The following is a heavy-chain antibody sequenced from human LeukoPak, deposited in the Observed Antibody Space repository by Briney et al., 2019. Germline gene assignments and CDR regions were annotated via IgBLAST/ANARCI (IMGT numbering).Heavy chain of an antibody. D-gene: IGHD2-15*01. CDR3: ARQPFRGYSSGAGCYGFDY. CDR1: GGSISSYY. J-gene: IGHJ4*02. Sequence: SETLSLTCTVSGGSISSYYWSWIRQPPGKGLEWIGYIYYSGSTNYNPSLKSRVTISVDTSKNQFSLNLNSVTAADTAVYYCARQPFRGYSSGAGCYGFDYWGQGTLVTVSS. V-gene: IGHV4-59*08. CDR2: IYYSGST.